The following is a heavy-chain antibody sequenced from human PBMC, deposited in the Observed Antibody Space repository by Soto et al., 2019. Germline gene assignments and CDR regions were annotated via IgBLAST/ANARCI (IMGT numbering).Heavy chain of an antibody. J-gene: IGHJ4*02. Sequence: GGSLRLSCAASGFTFSTYGVSWVRQAPGKGLDWVSSISGSGGSTSYADSVKGRFTISRDNSKSTLSLQMNNLRAEDTAVYYCAKSSHFDYWGQGSLVTVSS. CDR1: GFTFSTYG. V-gene: IGHV3-23*01. CDR2: ISGSGGST. CDR3: AKSSHFDY.